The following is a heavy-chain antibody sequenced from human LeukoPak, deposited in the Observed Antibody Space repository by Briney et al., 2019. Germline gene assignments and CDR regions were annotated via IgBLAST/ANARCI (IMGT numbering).Heavy chain of an antibody. J-gene: IGHJ4*02. Sequence: KASETLSLTCTVSGGSISSSSYYWGWIRQPLGKGLEWIGSIYYSGSTYYNPSLKSRVTVSVDTSKNQFSLKLSSVTAADTAVYYCAGSSGSWGYWGQGTLDTVSS. V-gene: IGHV4-39*01. CDR1: GGSISSSSYY. D-gene: IGHD1-26*01. CDR3: AGSSGSWGY. CDR2: IYYSGST.